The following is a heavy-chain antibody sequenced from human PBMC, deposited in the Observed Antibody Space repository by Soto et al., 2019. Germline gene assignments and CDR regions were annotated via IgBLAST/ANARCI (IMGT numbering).Heavy chain of an antibody. V-gene: IGHV3-33*01. CDR2: IWYDGSNK. J-gene: IGHJ4*02. CDR3: ARASYIGSGYPFDY. D-gene: IGHD3-3*01. CDR1: GFTFSSYG. Sequence: GGSLRLSCAASGFTFSSYGMHWVRQAPGKGLEWVAVIWYDGSNKYYADSVKGRFTISRDNSKNTLYLQMNSLRAEDTAVYYCARASYIGSGYPFDYWGQGTLVTVYS.